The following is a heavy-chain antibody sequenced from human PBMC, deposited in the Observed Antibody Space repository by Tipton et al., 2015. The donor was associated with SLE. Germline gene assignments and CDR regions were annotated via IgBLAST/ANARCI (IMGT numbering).Heavy chain of an antibody. Sequence: TLSLTCTVSGGSISSSSYYWGWIRQSPGKGLEWIGSVYYSGRTYYNPSLKSRVTISVDTSKNQFSLKLSSVTAADTALYYCARTNYRDPFDIWGQGTMVTVSS. CDR2: VYYSGRT. CDR3: ARTNYRDPFDI. D-gene: IGHD5-24*01. CDR1: GGSISSSSYY. V-gene: IGHV4-39*07. J-gene: IGHJ3*02.